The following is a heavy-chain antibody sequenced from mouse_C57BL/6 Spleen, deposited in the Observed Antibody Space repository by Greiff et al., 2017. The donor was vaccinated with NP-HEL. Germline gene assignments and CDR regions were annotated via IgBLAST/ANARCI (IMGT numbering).Heavy chain of an antibody. Sequence: QVQLKQPGAELVKPGASVKLSCKASGYTFTSYWMHWVKQRPGQGLEWIGMIHPNSGSTNYNEKFKSKATLTVDKSSSTAYMQLSSLTSEDSAVYYCAREDYGSSLHYFDYWGQGTTLTVSS. V-gene: IGHV1-64*01. J-gene: IGHJ2*01. CDR1: GYTFTSYW. CDR2: IHPNSGST. D-gene: IGHD1-1*01. CDR3: AREDYGSSLHYFDY.